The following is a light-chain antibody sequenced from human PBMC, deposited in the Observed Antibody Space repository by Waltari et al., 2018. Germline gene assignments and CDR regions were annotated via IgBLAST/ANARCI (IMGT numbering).Light chain of an antibody. CDR1: QGVSSN. CDR2: DAS. Sequence: EILMTQSPATLSVSPGERATLSCRASQGVSSNLAWYQQRPGQAPRLLIYDASTRAPGVPSRFSGSGSGTEFTLTIRSLQSEDFALYYCQQYNVWPPITFGQGTRLEIK. J-gene: IGKJ5*01. CDR3: QQYNVWPPIT. V-gene: IGKV3-15*01.